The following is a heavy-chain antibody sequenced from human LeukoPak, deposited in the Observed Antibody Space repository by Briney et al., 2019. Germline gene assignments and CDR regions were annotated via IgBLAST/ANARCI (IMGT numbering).Heavy chain of an antibody. J-gene: IGHJ6*02. Sequence: SETLSLTCTVSGGSISSYYWSWIRQPAGKGLEWIGRIYTSGSTNYNPSLKSRVTISVDTSKNQFSLKLSSVTAADTAVYYCARGYLYDFWSGYYSPYGMDVWGQGTTVTVSS. V-gene: IGHV4-4*07. CDR1: GGSISSYY. CDR2: IYTSGST. CDR3: ARGYLYDFWSGYYSPYGMDV. D-gene: IGHD3-3*01.